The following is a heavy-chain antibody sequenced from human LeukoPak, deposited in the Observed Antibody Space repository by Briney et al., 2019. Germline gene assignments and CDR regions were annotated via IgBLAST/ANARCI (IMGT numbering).Heavy chain of an antibody. J-gene: IGHJ4*02. CDR2: ISAYNGNT. CDR3: ARDKHPSENYDFWSGFSH. CDR1: GYAFTGYY. Sequence: ASVKVSCKTSGYAFTGYYIHWVRQAPGQGLEWMGWISAYNGNTNYAQKLQGRVTMTTDTSTSTAYMELSSLRSEDTAVYYCARDKHPSENYDFWSGFSHWGQGTLVTVSS. D-gene: IGHD3-3*01. V-gene: IGHV1-18*04.